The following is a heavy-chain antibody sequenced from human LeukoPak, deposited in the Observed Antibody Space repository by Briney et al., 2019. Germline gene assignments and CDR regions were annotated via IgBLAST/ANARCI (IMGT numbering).Heavy chain of an antibody. CDR2: ISAYNGNT. J-gene: IGHJ3*02. CDR3: ARDPSTTVVTNDAFDI. V-gene: IGHV1-18*01. CDR1: GYTFTSYG. Sequence: SVKVSCKASGYTFTSYGISWVRQAPGQGLEWMGWISAYNGNTNYAQKLQGRVTMTTDTSTSTAYMELRSLRPDDTAVYYCARDPSTTVVTNDAFDIWGQGTMVTVSS. D-gene: IGHD4-23*01.